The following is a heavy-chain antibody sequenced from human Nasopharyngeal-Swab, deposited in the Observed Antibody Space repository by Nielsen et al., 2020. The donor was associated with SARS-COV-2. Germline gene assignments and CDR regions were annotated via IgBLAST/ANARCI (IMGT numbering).Heavy chain of an antibody. CDR3: ARGSPRSGMDV. Sequence: ESLKISCAASGFTFSSYSMNWVRQAPGKGLEWIGEINHSGSTNYNPSLKSRVTISVDTSKNQFSLKLSSVTAADTAVYYCARGSPRSGMDVWGQGTTVTVSS. CDR1: GFTFSSYS. CDR2: INHSGST. V-gene: IGHV4-34*01. J-gene: IGHJ6*02.